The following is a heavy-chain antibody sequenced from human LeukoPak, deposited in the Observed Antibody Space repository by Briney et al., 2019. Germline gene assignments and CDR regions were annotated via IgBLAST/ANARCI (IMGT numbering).Heavy chain of an antibody. Sequence: GGSLRLSCAAPGFTFSSYAMSWVRQAPGKGLEWASYISSSSTIYYADSVKGRFTISRDNAKNSLYLQMNSLRAEDTAVYYCARVWQLDAFDIWGQGTMVTVSS. J-gene: IGHJ3*02. V-gene: IGHV3-48*04. CDR1: GFTFSSYA. CDR3: ARVWQLDAFDI. D-gene: IGHD6-6*01. CDR2: ISSSSTI.